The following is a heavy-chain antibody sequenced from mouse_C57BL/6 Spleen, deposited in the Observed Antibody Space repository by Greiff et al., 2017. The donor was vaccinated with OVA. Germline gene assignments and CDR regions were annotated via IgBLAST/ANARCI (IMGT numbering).Heavy chain of an antibody. CDR2: IYPGSGNT. J-gene: IGHJ3*01. V-gene: IGHV1-76*01. Sequence: QVQLQQSGAELVRPGASVKLSCKASGYTFTDYYINWVKQRPGQGLEWIARIYPGSGNTYYNEKFKGKATLTAEKSSSTAYMQLSSLTSEDSAVYFCARENWDGGFAYWGQGTLVTVSA. D-gene: IGHD4-1*01. CDR1: GYTFTDYY. CDR3: ARENWDGGFAY.